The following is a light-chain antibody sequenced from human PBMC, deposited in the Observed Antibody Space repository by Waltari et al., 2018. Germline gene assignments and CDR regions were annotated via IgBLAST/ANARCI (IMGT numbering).Light chain of an antibody. CDR2: EVS. J-gene: IGLJ3*02. CDR1: SSDVGGYTY. Sequence: QSALTQPPPASGSPGQSVTISCTGTSSDVGGYTYVYWHQQHPGKAPKLMIYEVSKRPSGVPDRFSGSKSGNTASLTVSGLQAEDKADYYCSSYAGSNNSQVFGGGTKLTVL. CDR3: SSYAGSNNSQV. V-gene: IGLV2-8*01.